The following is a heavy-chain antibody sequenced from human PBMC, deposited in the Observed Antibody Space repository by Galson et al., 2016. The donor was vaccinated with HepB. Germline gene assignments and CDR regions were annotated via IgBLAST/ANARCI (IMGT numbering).Heavy chain of an antibody. V-gene: IGHV1-69*13. Sequence: SVKVSCKASGGTFSNYGISWVRQAPGQGLEWMGGIIPIFQTPKYAQKFQDRVTITADESTSTAYMDLSSLRSEDTAVYYCARPHREIMAAYNYFDFWGQGTLVTVSS. CDR1: GGTFSNYG. D-gene: IGHD5-12*01. CDR2: IIPIFQTP. CDR3: ARPHREIMAAYNYFDF. J-gene: IGHJ4*02.